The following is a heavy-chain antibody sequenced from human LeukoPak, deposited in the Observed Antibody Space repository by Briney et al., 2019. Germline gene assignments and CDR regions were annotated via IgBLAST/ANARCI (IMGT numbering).Heavy chain of an antibody. CDR2: ITGSGGAT. V-gene: IGHV3-23*01. CDR3: ARDGDYGDFWGAFDI. CDR1: GFTFSTYA. J-gene: IGHJ3*02. Sequence: GGSLRLSCATSGFTFSTYAMSWVRQAPGKGLEWVSAITGSGGATYYADSVKGRFTISRHNSKNTLYLQMNSLRAEDTAVYYCARDGDYGDFWGAFDIWGQGTMVTVSS. D-gene: IGHD4-17*01.